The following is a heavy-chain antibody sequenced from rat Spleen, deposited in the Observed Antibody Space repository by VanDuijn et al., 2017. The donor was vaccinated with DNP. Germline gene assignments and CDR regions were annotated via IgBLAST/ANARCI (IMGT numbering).Heavy chain of an antibody. V-gene: IGHV2-41*01. Sequence: QVQLKESGPGLVQPSQTLSLTCTVAGFSLTSYNVHWIRQPPGKGLEWMGVMWTGGGSAFNSLLKSRLSIGRDTSKSQVFLKMNSLQTEDTATYYCARYSTSFVMDVWGQGVPVTVSS. CDR2: MWTGGGS. J-gene: IGHJ4*01. CDR3: ARYSTSFVMDV. D-gene: IGHD1-2*01. CDR1: GFSLTSYN.